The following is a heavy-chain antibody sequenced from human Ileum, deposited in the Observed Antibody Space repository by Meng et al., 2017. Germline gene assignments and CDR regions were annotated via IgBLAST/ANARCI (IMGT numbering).Heavy chain of an antibody. J-gene: IGHJ4*02. V-gene: IGHV3-30*03. Sequence: QVQLVESGGGVVQPGGSLRLSWSAAGFTFSSYGMHWVRQAPGKGLEWVALMSFDGSKIFYGDSVKGRFTISRDNSKNTLYLQMNSLRAEDTAVYYCAFGVCGSNCYYLESWGQGTLVTVSS. D-gene: IGHD3-22*01. CDR3: AFGVCGSNCYYLES. CDR1: GFTFSSYG. CDR2: MSFDGSKI.